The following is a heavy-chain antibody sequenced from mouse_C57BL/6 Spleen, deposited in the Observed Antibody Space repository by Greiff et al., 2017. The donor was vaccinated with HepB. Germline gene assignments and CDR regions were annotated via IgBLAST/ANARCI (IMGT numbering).Heavy chain of an antibody. Sequence: VQLQQSGAELVKPGASVKLSCKASGYTFTSYWMQWVKQRPGQGLEWIGEIDPSDSYTNYNQKFKGKATLTVDTSSSTAYMQLSSLTSEDSAVYYYARGQYYYGSSYSGSWAQGTTLTVSS. CDR1: GYTFTSYW. CDR2: IDPSDSYT. D-gene: IGHD1-1*01. CDR3: ARGQYYYGSSYSGS. J-gene: IGHJ2*01. V-gene: IGHV1-50*01.